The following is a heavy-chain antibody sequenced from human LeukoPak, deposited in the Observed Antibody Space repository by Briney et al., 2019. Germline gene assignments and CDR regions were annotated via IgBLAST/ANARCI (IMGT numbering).Heavy chain of an antibody. CDR3: ASTTGLDD. Sequence: ASVEVSFKASGYTFTGYYMHWVRQAPGQGLEWMGWINPNSGGTNYAQRFQGRVTMTRDTSSSTAYMELSRLRSDDTAMFYCASTTGLDDWGQGTLVTVSS. CDR1: GYTFTGYY. J-gene: IGHJ4*02. CDR2: INPNSGGT. D-gene: IGHD1-1*01. V-gene: IGHV1-2*02.